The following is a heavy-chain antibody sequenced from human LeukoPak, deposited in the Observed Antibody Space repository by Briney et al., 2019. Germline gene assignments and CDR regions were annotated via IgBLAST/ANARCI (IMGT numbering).Heavy chain of an antibody. Sequence: SETLSLTCTVSGGSISSSSYYWGWIRQPPGKGLEWIGSIYYSGSTYYNPSLKSRVTISVDTSKSQFSLKLSSVTAADTAVYYCARVDPSSWYYYMDVWGKGTTVTVSS. CDR3: ARVDPSSWYYYMDV. CDR1: GGSISSSSYY. CDR2: IYYSGST. D-gene: IGHD6-13*01. J-gene: IGHJ6*03. V-gene: IGHV4-39*07.